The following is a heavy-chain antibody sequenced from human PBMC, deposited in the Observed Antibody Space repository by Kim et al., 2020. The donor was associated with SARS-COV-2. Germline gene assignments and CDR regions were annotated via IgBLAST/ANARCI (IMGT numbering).Heavy chain of an antibody. D-gene: IGHD2-2*01. CDR1: GFTFSSYS. CDR3: ARDLERSSTSWLGYYGMDV. CDR2: ISSSSSYI. Sequence: GGSLRLSCAASGFTFSSYSMNWVRQAPGKGLEWVSSISSSSSYIYYADSVKGRFTISRDNAKNSLYLQMNSLRAEDTAVYYCARDLERSSTSWLGYYGMDVWGQGTTVTVSS. J-gene: IGHJ6*02. V-gene: IGHV3-21*01.